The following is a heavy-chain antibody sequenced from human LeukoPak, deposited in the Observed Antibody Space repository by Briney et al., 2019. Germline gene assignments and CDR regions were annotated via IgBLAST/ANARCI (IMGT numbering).Heavy chain of an antibody. CDR1: GYTFTGYY. V-gene: IGHV1-2*02. D-gene: IGHD6-19*01. Sequence: ASVKVSCKASGYTFTGYYIHWVRQAPGQGLEWMGWIDPDSGGTKYAQKFQGRVTMTRDTSINAAYMGLSRLRSDDTAVYYCAKGRVVAGTKSLTYNWFDPWGQGTLVTVSS. J-gene: IGHJ5*02. CDR2: IDPDSGGT. CDR3: AKGRVVAGTKSLTYNWFDP.